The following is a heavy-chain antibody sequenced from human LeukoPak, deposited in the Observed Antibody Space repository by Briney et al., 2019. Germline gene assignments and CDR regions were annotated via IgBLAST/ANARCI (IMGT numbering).Heavy chain of an antibody. CDR1: GYTFSSYE. J-gene: IGHJ5*02. Sequence: GGSLRLPCAASGYTFSSYEMNWVRQAPGKGLEWVSYSSSSGSSIYYADSVKGRFTISRDNAKNSLYLQMNSLRAEDTAVYYCARGGSSGWYLRWFDPWGQGTLVTVSS. CDR3: ARGGSSGWYLRWFDP. CDR2: SSSSGSSI. D-gene: IGHD6-19*01. V-gene: IGHV3-48*03.